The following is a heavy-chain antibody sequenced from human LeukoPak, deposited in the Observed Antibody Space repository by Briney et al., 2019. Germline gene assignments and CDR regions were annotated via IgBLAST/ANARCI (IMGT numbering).Heavy chain of an antibody. J-gene: IGHJ6*02. CDR1: GGSFSGYY. D-gene: IGHD3-10*01. CDR2: INHSGST. Sequence: SETLSLTCAVYGGSFSGYYWSWIRQPPGKGLEWIGEINHSGSTNYNPSLKSRVTISVDTSKNQFSLKLSSVTAADTAVYYCARGNYYGSGSYYKTLYYYYDMDVWGQGTTVTVSS. CDR3: ARGNYYGSGSYYKTLYYYYDMDV. V-gene: IGHV4-34*01.